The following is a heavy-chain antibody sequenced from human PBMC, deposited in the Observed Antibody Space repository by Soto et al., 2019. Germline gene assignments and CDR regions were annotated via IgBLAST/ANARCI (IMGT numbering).Heavy chain of an antibody. D-gene: IGHD6-19*01. CDR2: IYHRGNT. CDR1: GYSISSNYY. V-gene: IGHV4-38-2*02. CDR3: ATEQYSSGWFVDY. J-gene: IGHJ4*02. Sequence: SETLSLTCVVSGYSISSNYYWGWIRQPPGKGLEWIGSIYHRGNTYYNPSLKSRVTISVDTSRNHFSLQLSSVTAADTAVYYCATEQYSSGWFVDYWGQGTLVTVSS.